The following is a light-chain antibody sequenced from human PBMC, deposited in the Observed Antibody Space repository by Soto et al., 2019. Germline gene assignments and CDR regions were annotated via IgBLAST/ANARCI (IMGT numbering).Light chain of an antibody. J-gene: IGLJ1*01. Sequence: QSALTQPASVSCSPGQSITISCTGTSSDVGNYIYVFWFQQHPGKAPKLIISEVSNRPSGVSSRFSGSKSGNTASLTISGLQAEDEAHYYCTSYTTSSTYVFGTGTKVTVL. CDR2: EVS. CDR1: SSDVGNYIY. CDR3: TSYTTSSTYV. V-gene: IGLV2-14*01.